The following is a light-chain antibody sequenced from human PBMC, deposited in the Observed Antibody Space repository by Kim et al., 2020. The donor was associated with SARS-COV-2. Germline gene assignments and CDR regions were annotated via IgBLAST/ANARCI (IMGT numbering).Light chain of an antibody. CDR2: DSS. V-gene: IGKV1-33*01. Sequence: DIQMTQSPSSLSASVGDRVTITCQASQDISNYLNWYQQKPGKAPKLLIYDSSNLETGVPTRFSGSGSGTDFTFTISSLQPEDIATYYSQQYDNRPVTFGQGTRLEIK. CDR1: QDISNY. J-gene: IGKJ5*01. CDR3: QQYDNRPVT.